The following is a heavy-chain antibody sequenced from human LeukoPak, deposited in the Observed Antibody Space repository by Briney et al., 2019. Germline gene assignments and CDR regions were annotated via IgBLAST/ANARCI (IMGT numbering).Heavy chain of an antibody. CDR1: GFTFSSYA. Sequence: GGSLRLSCVVSGFTFSSYAMHWVRQAPGKGLKWVAVISYDGSNKYYADSVKGRFTISRDNSKNTLYMQMNSLRAEDTAVYYCAREPYGDYGYYYYGMDVWGQGTTVTVSS. CDR2: ISYDGSNK. CDR3: AREPYGDYGYYYYGMDV. J-gene: IGHJ6*02. D-gene: IGHD4-17*01. V-gene: IGHV3-30-3*01.